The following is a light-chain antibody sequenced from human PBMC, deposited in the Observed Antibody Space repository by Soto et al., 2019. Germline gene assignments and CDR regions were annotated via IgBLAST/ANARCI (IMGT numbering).Light chain of an antibody. CDR3: QRSYSTPRT. Sequence: DIWMTPSPSSLSASVGVRVPITSRARQSISTCLNWYQQKPWKGPNRQLYAAYNLQSGVPSSFGGSGSGPDLTLTISSLQPEDFATYYCQRSYSTPRTFGQGTKLEIK. CDR1: QSISTC. V-gene: IGKV1-39*01. J-gene: IGKJ2*01. CDR2: AAY.